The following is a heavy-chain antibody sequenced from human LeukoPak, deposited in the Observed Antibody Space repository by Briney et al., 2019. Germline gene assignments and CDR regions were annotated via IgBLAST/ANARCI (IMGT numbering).Heavy chain of an antibody. J-gene: IGHJ6*04. D-gene: IGHD2-2*01. CDR2: IYYSGST. V-gene: IGHV4-59*01. CDR1: GGSISSYY. CDR3: ARGEYQLLWGYYYYGMDV. Sequence: SETLSLTCTVSGGSISSYYWSWIRQPPGKGLEWMGYIYYSGSTNYNPSLKSRVTISVDTSKNQFSLKLSSVTAADTAVYYCARGEYQLLWGYYYYGMDVWGKGTTVTVSS.